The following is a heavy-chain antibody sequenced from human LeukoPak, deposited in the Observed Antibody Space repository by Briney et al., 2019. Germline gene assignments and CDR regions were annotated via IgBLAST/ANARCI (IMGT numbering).Heavy chain of an antibody. CDR3: ARDGLGYGSGSYDY. J-gene: IGHJ4*02. CDR1: GFTFSSYA. Sequence: QPGGSLRLSCAASGFTFSSYAMSWVRQAPGKGLEWVSAISGSGGSTYYADSVKGRFTISRDTSKNTLYLQMNSLRAEDTAVYYCARDGLGYGSGSYDYWGQGTLVTVSS. V-gene: IGHV3-23*01. D-gene: IGHD3-10*01. CDR2: ISGSGGST.